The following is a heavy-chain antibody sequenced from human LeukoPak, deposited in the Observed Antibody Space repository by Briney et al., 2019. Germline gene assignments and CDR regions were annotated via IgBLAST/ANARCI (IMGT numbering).Heavy chain of an antibody. CDR1: GFTFSTYT. J-gene: IGHJ4*02. D-gene: IGHD3-22*01. V-gene: IGHV3-21*06. Sequence: GGSLRLSCEASGFTFSTYTVNWVRQAPGKGLEWVSSIASDTTYMKYADSVKGRFSVSRDNAKNAVFLEMKSLRADDTAVYFCARDYYDSSASATFDYWGRGTLVTVSS. CDR2: IASDTTYM. CDR3: ARDYYDSSASATFDY.